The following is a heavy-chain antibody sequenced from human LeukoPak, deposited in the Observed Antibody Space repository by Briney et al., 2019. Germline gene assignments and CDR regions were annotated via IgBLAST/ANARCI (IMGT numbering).Heavy chain of an antibody. CDR3: ARVVYYYYMDV. J-gene: IGHJ6*03. V-gene: IGHV3-69-1*01. CDR1: GFTFDDYG. CDR2: ISSSSYK. Sequence: GGSLRLSCAASGFTFDDYGMNWVRQAPGKGLEWVSSISSSSYKYYADSVKGRFTISRDNAKNSLYLQMNSLRAEDTAVYYCARVVYYYYMDVWGKGTTVTVSS.